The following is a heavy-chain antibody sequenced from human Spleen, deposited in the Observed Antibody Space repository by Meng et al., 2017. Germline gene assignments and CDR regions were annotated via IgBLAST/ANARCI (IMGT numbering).Heavy chain of an antibody. Sequence: ASVKVSCKASGYTFNTYDINWVRQATGQGLEWMGWMNPNSGNTGYAQDFQGRLSITRDTSISTAYMELSSLRPEDTAVYYCARDRSLGFGMDVWGHGTTVTVSS. V-gene: IGHV1-8*03. J-gene: IGHJ6*02. D-gene: IGHD3-16*01. CDR3: ARDRSLGFGMDV. CDR2: MNPNSGNT. CDR1: GYTFNTYD.